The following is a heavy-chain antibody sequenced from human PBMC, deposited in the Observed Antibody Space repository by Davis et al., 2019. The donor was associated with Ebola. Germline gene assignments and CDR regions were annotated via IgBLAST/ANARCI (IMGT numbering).Heavy chain of an antibody. CDR3: ARDLAAAGSHFDY. CDR2: IYYSGST. D-gene: IGHD6-13*01. J-gene: IGHJ4*02. V-gene: IGHV4-59*12. Sequence: PSETLSLTCTVSGGSISSYYWSWIRQPPGKGLEWIGYIYYSGSTNYNPSLKSRVTISVDTSKNQFSLKLSSVTAADTAVYYCARDLAAAGSHFDYWGQGTLVTVSS. CDR1: GGSISSYY.